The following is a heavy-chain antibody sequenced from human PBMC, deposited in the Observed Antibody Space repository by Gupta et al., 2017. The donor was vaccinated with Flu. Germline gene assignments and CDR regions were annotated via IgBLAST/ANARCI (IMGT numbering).Heavy chain of an antibody. CDR3: ARTWDVKNSNDY. V-gene: IGHV3-21*01. Sequence: EVKLVESGGGLVRPGGSLRLSCAASGFTFSSYSMNWVRQAPGKGLEWVSFISSSSSYIYYADSLKGRFTISRDNAKNSLYLQMDNLRAEDSAAYYCARTWDVKNSNDYWGQGTLVTVSS. J-gene: IGHJ4*02. D-gene: IGHD1-26*01. CDR1: GFTFSSYS. CDR2: ISSSSSYI.